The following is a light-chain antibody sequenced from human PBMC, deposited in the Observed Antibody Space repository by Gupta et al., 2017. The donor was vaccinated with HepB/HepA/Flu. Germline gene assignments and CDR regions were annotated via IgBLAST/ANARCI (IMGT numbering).Light chain of an antibody. CDR1: KLGDKY. J-gene: IGLJ1*01. CDR3: QAWDSSTANYV. Sequence: SYELTQPPSVSVSPGQTASITCSGDKLGDKYACWYQQKPGQSPVLVIYQDSKRPSGIPERFSGSNSGNTATLTISGTQAKDDADYYCQAWDSSTANYVFGTGTKVTVL. CDR2: QDS. V-gene: IGLV3-1*01.